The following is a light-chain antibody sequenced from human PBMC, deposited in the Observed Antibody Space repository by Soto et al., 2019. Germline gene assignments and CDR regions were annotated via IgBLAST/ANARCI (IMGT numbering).Light chain of an antibody. CDR1: QGISRY. J-gene: IGKJ1*01. CDR3: QQYNNWPRT. CDR2: AAS. V-gene: IGKV1-9*01. Sequence: IQLTQSPSSLSASVGDSVKITCRASQGISRYLSWYQQKPGRAPKLLISAASTLQSGVPARFSGSGSGTEFTLTISSLQSEDFAVYYCQQYNNWPRTFGKGNKVDIK.